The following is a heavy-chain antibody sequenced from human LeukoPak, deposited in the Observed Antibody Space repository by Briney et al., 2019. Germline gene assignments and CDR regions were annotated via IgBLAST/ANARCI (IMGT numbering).Heavy chain of an antibody. CDR3: ARGSASKATTSDGMDV. J-gene: IGHJ6*02. CDR1: GGSFSGYY. V-gene: IGHV4-34*01. D-gene: IGHD2/OR15-2a*01. CDR2: INHSGST. Sequence: KTSETLSLTCAVYGGSFSGYYWSWIRQPPGKGLEWIGEINHSGSTNYNPSLKSRVTISVDTSKNQFSLKLSSVTAADTAVYYCARGSASKATTSDGMDVWGQGTTVTASS.